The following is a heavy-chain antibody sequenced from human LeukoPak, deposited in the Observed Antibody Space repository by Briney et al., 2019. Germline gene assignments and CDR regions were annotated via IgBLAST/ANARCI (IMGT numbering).Heavy chain of an antibody. D-gene: IGHD1-26*01. J-gene: IGHJ3*02. CDR1: GSTATSHY. CDR3: ARAGEQWEAEVAAFEI. V-gene: IGHV4-59*02. CDR2: IYYSGST. Sequence: SETLSLTCTVSGSTATSHYWHWIRKPPGKGLEWVGYIYYSGSTSHNPSLKRRATISIGMSKTQVSLELSAVTAADTAVYYCARAGEQWEAEVAAFEIWGQGTVVTVSA.